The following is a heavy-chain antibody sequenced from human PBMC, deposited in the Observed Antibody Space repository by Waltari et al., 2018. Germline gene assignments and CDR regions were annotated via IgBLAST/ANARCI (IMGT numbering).Heavy chain of an antibody. CDR2: IAYDGSNK. CDR1: GFTFSSSA. CDR3: ASRDYDFWRGDY. Sequence: QVQLVESGGGVVQPGRSLRLSCAASGFTFSSSAMPWVRQAPGKGLEWMEVIAYDGSNKYYADSVKGRFTISRDNSKNTLYLQMSRLRVEDTAVYYCASRDYDFWRGDYWGQGTLVTVSS. V-gene: IGHV3-30*03. J-gene: IGHJ4*02. D-gene: IGHD3-3*01.